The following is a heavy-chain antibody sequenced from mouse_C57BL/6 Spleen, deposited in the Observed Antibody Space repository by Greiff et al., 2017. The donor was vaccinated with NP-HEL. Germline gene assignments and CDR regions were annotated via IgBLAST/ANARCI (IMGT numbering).Heavy chain of an antibody. J-gene: IGHJ3*01. CDR3: AREGDGFAS. V-gene: IGHV1-26*01. CDR1: GYTFTDYY. CDR2: INPNNGGT. Sequence: EVQLQQSGPELVKPGASVKISCKASGYTFTDYYMNWVKQSHGKSLEWTGDINPNNGGTSYNQKFKGKATLTVDKSSSTAYMELRSLTSEDSAVYYCAREGDGFASWGQGPLVTVSA. D-gene: IGHD3-3*01.